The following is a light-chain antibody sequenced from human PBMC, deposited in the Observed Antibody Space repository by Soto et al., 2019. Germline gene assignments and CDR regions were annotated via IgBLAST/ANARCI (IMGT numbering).Light chain of an antibody. CDR1: ESINTW. V-gene: IGKV1-5*01. Sequence: DIQMTQSPSTLSASVGDRVTITCRASESINTWLAWYQQKPGKSPKLLMFDASSLESGVPSRFSGRGSGTEFTLTISSLQADDFATYYCQQYNTFPHPFGQGTKLAMK. J-gene: IGKJ2*01. CDR2: DAS. CDR3: QQYNTFPHP.